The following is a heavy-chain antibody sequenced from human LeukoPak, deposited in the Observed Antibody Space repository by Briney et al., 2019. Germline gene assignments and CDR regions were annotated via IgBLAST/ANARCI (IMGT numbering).Heavy chain of an antibody. J-gene: IGHJ4*02. CDR1: GGSFSGYY. CDR3: AREDIVLMVYAYDY. Sequence: TSETLSLTCAVYGGSFSGYYWSWIRQPPGKGLEWIGEINHSGSTNYNPSLKSRVTISVDTSENQFSLKLSSVTAADTAVYYCAREDIVLMVYAYDYWGQGTLVTVSS. V-gene: IGHV4-34*01. D-gene: IGHD2-8*01. CDR2: INHSGST.